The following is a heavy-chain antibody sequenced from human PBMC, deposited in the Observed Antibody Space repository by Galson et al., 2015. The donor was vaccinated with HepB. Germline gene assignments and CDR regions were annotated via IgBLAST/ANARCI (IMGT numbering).Heavy chain of an antibody. CDR3: ARNRGGDSWDDAFDN. J-gene: IGHJ3*02. CDR1: GGSISKFH. V-gene: IGHV4-4*07. D-gene: IGHD2-21*02. CDR2: IFSSGTT. Sequence: ETLSLTCSVSGGSISKFHWTWIRQPAGKGLEWIGRIFSSGTTTYNPSLKSRVIMSVDTFRNQFSLKLRSMTAADTAVYFCARNRGGDSWDDAFDNWGQGTIVTVFS.